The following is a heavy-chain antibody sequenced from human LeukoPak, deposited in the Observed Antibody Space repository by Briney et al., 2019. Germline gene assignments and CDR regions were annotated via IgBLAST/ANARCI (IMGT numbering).Heavy chain of an antibody. V-gene: IGHV3-23*01. D-gene: IGHD2-2*01. Sequence: GGSLRLSCAASGFTFRRYGITWVRQAPGKGLEWVSDTSGANTYYADSVQGRFSISRDYSKNTVYLQMDSLRADDTAVYKCAKRGPAMPPQFWGQGTLVTVSS. CDR2: TSGANT. CDR3: AKRGPAMPPQF. J-gene: IGHJ4*02. CDR1: GFTFRRYG.